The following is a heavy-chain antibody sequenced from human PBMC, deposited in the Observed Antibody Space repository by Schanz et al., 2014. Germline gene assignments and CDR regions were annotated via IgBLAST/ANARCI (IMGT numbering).Heavy chain of an antibody. D-gene: IGHD6-19*01. V-gene: IGHV3-23*04. CDR1: GFTFSNYA. CDR2: ISDNGIST. J-gene: IGHJ4*02. CDR3: AKAGSGWSTAGYYY. Sequence: VQLVESGGGVVRPGGSLRLSCAGSGFTFSNYAIHWVRQAPGKGLEWVSGISDNGISTYYADSVKGRFSISRENSKSILYLQMNSLRAEDTAVYYCAKAGSGWSTAGYYYWGQGTLXAVSS.